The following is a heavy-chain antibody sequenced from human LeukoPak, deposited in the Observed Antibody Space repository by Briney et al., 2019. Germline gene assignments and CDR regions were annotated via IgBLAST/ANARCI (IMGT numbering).Heavy chain of an antibody. D-gene: IGHD3-22*01. CDR3: ARDGMYYYDSSGYYYHEVYYFDY. V-gene: IGHV3-48*03. J-gene: IGHJ4*02. CDR1: RFNFRSYE. CDR2: ISSSGSTI. Sequence: PGGSLRLSCAASRFNFRSYEMNWLRQAPGQGLEWVSYISSSGSTIYYADSVKGRFTISRDNAKNSLYLQMNSLRAEDTAVYYCARDGMYYYDSSGYYYHEVYYFDYWGQGTLVTVSS.